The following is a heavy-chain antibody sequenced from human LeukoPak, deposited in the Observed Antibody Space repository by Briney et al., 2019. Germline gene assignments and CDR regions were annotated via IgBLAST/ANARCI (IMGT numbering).Heavy chain of an antibody. CDR2: IIPIFGTA. CDR1: GGTFSSYA. CDR3: ASLSPPYYYYYMDV. Sequence: GASVKVSCKASGGTFSSYAISWLRQAPGQGLEWMGGIIPIFGTANYAQKFQGRVTITTDESTSTAYMELSSLRSEDTAVYYCASLSPPYYYYYMDVWGKGTTVTVSS. D-gene: IGHD3-10*01. J-gene: IGHJ6*03. V-gene: IGHV1-69*05.